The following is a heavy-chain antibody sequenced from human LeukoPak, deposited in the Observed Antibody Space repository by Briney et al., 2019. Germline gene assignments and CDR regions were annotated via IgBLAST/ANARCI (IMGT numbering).Heavy chain of an antibody. J-gene: IGHJ1*01. CDR1: GYTFTSYD. CDR3: VRGLWELEH. CDR2: MSPNSGNT. D-gene: IGHD1-26*01. V-gene: IGHV1-8*01. Sequence: GASVKVSCKVSGYTFTSYDINWVRQATGQGLEWMGWMSPNSGNTGFAQNFQGRVTMTRDTSTTTAYMELSRLRSEDTAVYYCVRGLWELEHWGQGTLVTVSS.